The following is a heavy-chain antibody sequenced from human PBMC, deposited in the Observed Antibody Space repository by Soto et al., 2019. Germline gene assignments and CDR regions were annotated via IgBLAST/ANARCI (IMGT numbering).Heavy chain of an antibody. CDR3: ARVPDWYQVGAFDI. V-gene: IGHV4-59*01. CDR2: IYYSGST. J-gene: IGHJ3*02. CDR1: GGSISSYY. Sequence: SETLSLTCTVSGGSISSYYWSWIRQPPGKGLEWIGYIYYSGSTNYNPSLKSRVTISVDTSKNQFSLKLSSVTAVDTAVYYCARVPDWYQVGAFDIWGQGTMVTVSS. D-gene: IGHD2-2*01.